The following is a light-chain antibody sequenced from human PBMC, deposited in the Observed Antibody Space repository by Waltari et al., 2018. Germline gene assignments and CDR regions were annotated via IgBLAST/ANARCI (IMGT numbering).Light chain of an antibody. J-gene: IGKJ3*01. CDR2: ATF. CDR1: QTINKY. Sequence: DIQMTQTPSSLSASVGDRVTITCRASQTINKYLNWYQQKPGEAPKLLIFATFNLQSAVPARFRGGGSGTDFTLTISSLQPEDFATYYCQQSYRIPPTFGPGTKVDIK. V-gene: IGKV1-39*01. CDR3: QQSYRIPPT.